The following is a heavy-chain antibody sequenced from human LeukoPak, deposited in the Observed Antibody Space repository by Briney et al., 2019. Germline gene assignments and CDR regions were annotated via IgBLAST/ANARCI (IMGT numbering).Heavy chain of an antibody. V-gene: IGHV3-30*18. CDR1: RFTFSTYE. CDR2: ISYDGSNK. D-gene: IGHD3-9*01. CDR3: AKSGRLTGFYRDFDY. J-gene: IGHJ4*02. Sequence: GGSLRLSCAASRFTFSTYEMHWVRQAPGKGLEWMALISYDGSNKFYADSVKGRFTISRDNSKNTLYLQMNSLRAEDTAVYYCAKSGRLTGFYRDFDYWGQGTLVTVSS.